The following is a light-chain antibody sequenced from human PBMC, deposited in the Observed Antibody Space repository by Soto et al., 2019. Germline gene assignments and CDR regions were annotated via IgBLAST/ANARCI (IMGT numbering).Light chain of an antibody. J-gene: IGKJ4*01. CDR2: STS. CDR3: EQYGGSVT. V-gene: IGKV3-20*01. CDR1: QRVNNTY. Sequence: EIVLTQSPGTLSLFPGERATLSCRASQRVNNTYLGWYQQKPGQAPRLLIYSTSRRSRDIPDRFSGSGSGTDFTLTISRLEPEDFAVYYCEQYGGSVTFGGGTKVEI.